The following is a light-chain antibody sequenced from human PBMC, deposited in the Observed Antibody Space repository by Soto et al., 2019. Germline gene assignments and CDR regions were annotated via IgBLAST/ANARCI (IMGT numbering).Light chain of an antibody. CDR1: SSDVGGYNF. Sequence: QAASVSGSPGQSITISCTGTSSDVGGYNFVSWYQQHPGKAPKLMIYDVSNRPSGVSNRFSGSKSGNTASLTISGLQAEDEADYFCSSYTSNSTLPYVFGTGTKVTVL. CDR2: DVS. CDR3: SSYTSNSTLPYV. J-gene: IGLJ1*01. V-gene: IGLV2-14*01.